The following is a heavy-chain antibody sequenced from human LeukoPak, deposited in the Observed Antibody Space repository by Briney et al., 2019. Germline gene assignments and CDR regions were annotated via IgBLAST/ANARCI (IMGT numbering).Heavy chain of an antibody. V-gene: IGHV3-23*01. CDR1: GFTFSSYA. Sequence: PGGSLRLSCAASGFTFSSYAMSWVRQAPGKGLEWVSAISGSGGSTYYADSVKGRFTISRDNSKNTLYLQMNSLRAEDTAVYYCAKDVRILTGIAVAGMGGDYWGQGTLVTVSS. CDR2: ISGSGGST. J-gene: IGHJ4*02. CDR3: AKDVRILTGIAVAGMGGDY. D-gene: IGHD6-19*01.